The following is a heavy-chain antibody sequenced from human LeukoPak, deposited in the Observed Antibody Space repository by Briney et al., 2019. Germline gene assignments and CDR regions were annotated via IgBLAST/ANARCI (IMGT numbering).Heavy chain of an antibody. CDR1: GYTFTSYA. CDR3: ARGPPGGSGIVLDP. Sequence: GASVKVSCKASGYTFTSYAMHSVRQAPGQRLEWMGWINAGNGNTKYSQKFQGRVTITRDTSASTAYMELSSLRSEDTAVYYCARGPPGGSGIVLDPWGQGTLVTVSS. J-gene: IGHJ5*02. V-gene: IGHV1-3*01. CDR2: INAGNGNT. D-gene: IGHD3-10*01.